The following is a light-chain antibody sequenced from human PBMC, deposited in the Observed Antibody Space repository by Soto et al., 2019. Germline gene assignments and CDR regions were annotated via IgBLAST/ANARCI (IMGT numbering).Light chain of an antibody. V-gene: IGKV3-11*01. CDR1: QSVSSY. Sequence: EIVLTQSPATLSLSPGERTTLSCRASQSVSSYLAWYQQKPGQAPMLLIYDASNRATGIPARFSGSGSGTDFTLAISGLEPDDFAVYDCQDRSNWPPWTFGQGTEVDIK. CDR3: QDRSNWPPWT. J-gene: IGKJ1*01. CDR2: DAS.